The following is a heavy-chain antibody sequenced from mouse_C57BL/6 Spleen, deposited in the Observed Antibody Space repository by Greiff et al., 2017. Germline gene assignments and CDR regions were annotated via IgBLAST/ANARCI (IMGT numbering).Heavy chain of an antibody. CDR1: GYTFTSYW. V-gene: IGHV1-72*01. J-gene: IGHJ1*03. CDR2: IDPNSGGT. CDR3: ARWGLRNWYFDV. Sequence: VQLQQPGAELVKPGASVKLSCKASGYTFTSYWMHWVKQRPGRGLEWIGRIDPNSGGTKYNEKFKSKATLTVDTPSSTAYVQLSSLTSEDSAVYYCARWGLRNWYFDVWGTGTTVTVSS.